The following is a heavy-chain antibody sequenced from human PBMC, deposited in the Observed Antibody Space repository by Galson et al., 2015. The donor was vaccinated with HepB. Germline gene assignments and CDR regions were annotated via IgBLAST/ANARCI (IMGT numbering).Heavy chain of an antibody. Sequence: SVKVSCKASGYTFISYTIHWVRQAPGQRLEWMGLINGGTGNTKYSQNFQGRITITRDTSANTAYMELSSLRSEDTAVYYCARADQGYYDSSGYYWGQGSLVTV. D-gene: IGHD3-22*01. CDR2: INGGTGNT. J-gene: IGHJ4*02. CDR1: GYTFISYT. V-gene: IGHV1-3*01. CDR3: ARADQGYYDSSGYY.